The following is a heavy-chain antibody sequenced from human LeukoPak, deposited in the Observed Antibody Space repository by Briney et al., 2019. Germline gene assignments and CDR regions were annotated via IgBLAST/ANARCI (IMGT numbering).Heavy chain of an antibody. Sequence: ASVKVSCKASGYTFTSYGFSWVRQAPGQGLEWMGWISGYNGNINYAQKFQGRVTMTTDTSTSTAYMELRSLKSDDTAVYYCARDGGITSEAFDVWGQGTMVTVSS. V-gene: IGHV1-18*01. CDR2: ISGYNGNI. CDR3: ARDGGITSEAFDV. CDR1: GYTFTSYG. D-gene: IGHD3-10*01. J-gene: IGHJ3*01.